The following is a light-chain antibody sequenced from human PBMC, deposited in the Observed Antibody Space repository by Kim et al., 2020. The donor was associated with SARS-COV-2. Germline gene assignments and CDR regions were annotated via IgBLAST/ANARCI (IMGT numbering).Light chain of an antibody. CDR2: TDN. CDR3: ATWDDSLNGWV. J-gene: IGLJ3*02. CDR1: TSNIGGNS. V-gene: IGLV1-44*01. Sequence: GQRVTISCSGGTSNIGGNSVHWYRQVPGTAPKLRIFTDNKRPSGVPDRFSGAKSGASASLAISGLQSEDEADYYCATWDDSLNGWVFGGGTQLTVL.